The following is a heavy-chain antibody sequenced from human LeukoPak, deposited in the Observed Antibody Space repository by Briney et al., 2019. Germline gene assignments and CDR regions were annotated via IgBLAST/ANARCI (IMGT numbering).Heavy chain of an antibody. CDR2: ITGDGDST. J-gene: IGHJ4*02. CDR1: GFTFDDYA. CDR3: AKVFSGSYGISFDY. D-gene: IGHD1-26*01. Sequence: PGGSLRLSCAAFGFTFDDYAMHWVRQTPGKGLEWVSLITGDGDSTYYADSVKGRFTISRDNNKASLYLQMNSLRTEDTALYYCAKVFSGSYGISFDYWGQGTLVTVSS. V-gene: IGHV3-43*02.